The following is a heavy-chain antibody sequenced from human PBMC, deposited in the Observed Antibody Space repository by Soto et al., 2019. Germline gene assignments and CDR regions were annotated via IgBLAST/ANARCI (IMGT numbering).Heavy chain of an antibody. V-gene: IGHV3-7*01. CDR3: ARGSGTFFIY. CDR1: GFIFSNYW. CDR2: IKQDGSEN. J-gene: IGHJ4*02. Sequence: EVQLVESGGGLVQPGGSLRLSCEASGFIFSNYWMSWVRQAPGKGLEWVANIKQDGSENYYVDSVKGRFTISRDNAKNSRYLQMNSLRADDTAVYYCARGSGTFFIYWGQGTLVTVSS. D-gene: IGHD1-26*01.